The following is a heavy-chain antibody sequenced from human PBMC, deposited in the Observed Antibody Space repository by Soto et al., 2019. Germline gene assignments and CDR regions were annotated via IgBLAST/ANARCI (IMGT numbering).Heavy chain of an antibody. V-gene: IGHV3-23*01. J-gene: IGHJ4*02. D-gene: IGHD3-3*01. CDR1: GLPFSSYA. CDR3: GKERRGRRWFLFSC. CDR2: ISVNVAET. Sequence: GGSLRLSCAASGLPFSSYAMTWVRQAPGKGLEWVSAISVNVAETSYAASVRGRFTISRDNSRDTLYLQMNSLRADDTAVYYCGKERRGRRWFLFSCWGKGILVNSSS.